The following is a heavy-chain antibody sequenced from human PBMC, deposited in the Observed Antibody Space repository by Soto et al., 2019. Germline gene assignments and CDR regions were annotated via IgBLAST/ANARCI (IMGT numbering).Heavy chain of an antibody. J-gene: IGHJ4*02. CDR3: ARQIYDSDTGPNFQYYFDS. CDR1: GYSFAGYW. V-gene: IGHV5-10-1*01. D-gene: IGHD3-22*01. Sequence: GESLKISCKGSGYSFAGYWITWVRQKSGKGLEWMGRIDPSDSQTYYSPSFRGHVTISVTKSITTVFLQWSSLRASDTAMYYCARQIYDSDTGPNFQYYFDSWGQGTPDTVSS. CDR2: IDPSDSQT.